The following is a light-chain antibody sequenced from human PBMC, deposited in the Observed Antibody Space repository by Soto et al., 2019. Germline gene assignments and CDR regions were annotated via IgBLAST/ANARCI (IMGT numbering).Light chain of an antibody. V-gene: IGKV3-20*01. CDR3: QQYGNSPPYT. J-gene: IGKJ2*01. Sequence: EIVLTQSPGTLSLSPGERATLSCRASQSVSSSYLAWYQQKPGQAPMLLIYGASNRATGIPDRFSGRGSGTDFTLTITRLEPEDFAVYFCQQYGNSPPYTFGQGTKLEIK. CDR2: GAS. CDR1: QSVSSSY.